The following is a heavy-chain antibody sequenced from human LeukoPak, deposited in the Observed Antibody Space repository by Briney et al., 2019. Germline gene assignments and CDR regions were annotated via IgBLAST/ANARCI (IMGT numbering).Heavy chain of an antibody. J-gene: IGHJ4*02. CDR1: GVSISTFY. CDR2: IYYSGST. CDR3: ARGPYNWGQPANFDY. V-gene: IGHV4-59*08. D-gene: IGHD5-24*01. Sequence: ASETLSLTCTVSGVSISTFYWSWIRQPPGKGLEWIGFIYYSGSTKYNPSLKSRPIISVDTSKNQFSLILTSVTAADTAVYYCARGPYNWGQPANFDYWGQGTLVTVSS.